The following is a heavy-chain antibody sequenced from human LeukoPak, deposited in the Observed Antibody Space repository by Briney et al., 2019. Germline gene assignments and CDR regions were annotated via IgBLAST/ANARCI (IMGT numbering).Heavy chain of an antibody. Sequence: PGGSLRLSCAASGFTFSRYWMSWVRQAPGTGLEWVAIIWHDGSNKYYADSVKGRFTISRDNSKNTLYLQMNSLRAEDTAVYYCARDYCTSTSCNDYWGQGTLVTVSS. V-gene: IGHV3-33*07. CDR1: GFTFSRYW. J-gene: IGHJ4*02. D-gene: IGHD2-2*01. CDR2: IWHDGSNK. CDR3: ARDYCTSTSCNDY.